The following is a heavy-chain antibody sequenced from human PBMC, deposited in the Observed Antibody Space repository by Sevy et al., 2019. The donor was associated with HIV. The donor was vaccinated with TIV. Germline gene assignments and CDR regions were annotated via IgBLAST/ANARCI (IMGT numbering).Heavy chain of an antibody. CDR2: IGYDGNKI. Sequence: GGSLRLSCAASGFNFSPYGMHWVRQAPGKGLEWVSFIGYDGNKIFYADSVRGRFTVSRDNSKNTLYLQMNSLSTEDTAVYYWVKDPHYDFFDYWGQGILVTVSS. CDR3: VKDPHYDFFDY. D-gene: IGHD3-10*01. J-gene: IGHJ4*02. CDR1: GFNFSPYG. V-gene: IGHV3-30*02.